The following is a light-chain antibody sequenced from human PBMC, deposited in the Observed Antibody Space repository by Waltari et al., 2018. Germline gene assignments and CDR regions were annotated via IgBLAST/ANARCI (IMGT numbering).Light chain of an antibody. CDR2: DAS. J-gene: IGKJ4*01. V-gene: IGKV1-33*01. Sequence: DIQMTQSPSSLSASVGDRVTITCQASQDIDNFLNWYQQKPGEAPRLLIYDASNLETGVPSKVSGSGSGTDFSLTITSLQPEDIATYYCQEYGNALTFGGGTKVEIK. CDR3: QEYGNALT. CDR1: QDIDNF.